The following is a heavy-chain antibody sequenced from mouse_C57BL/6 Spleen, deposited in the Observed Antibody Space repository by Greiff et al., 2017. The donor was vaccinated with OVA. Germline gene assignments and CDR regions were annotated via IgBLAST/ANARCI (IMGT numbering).Heavy chain of an antibody. D-gene: IGHD2-5*01. CDR1: GYTFTSYW. CDR2: IDPSDSYT. CDR3: ARRSNRAY. J-gene: IGHJ3*01. Sequence: QVQLKQPGAELVKPGASVKLSCKASGYTFTSYWMQWVKQRPGQGLEWIGEIDPSDSYTNYNQKFKGKATLTVDTSSSTAYMQLSSLTSEDSAVYYCARRSNRAYWGQGTLVTVSA. V-gene: IGHV1-50*01.